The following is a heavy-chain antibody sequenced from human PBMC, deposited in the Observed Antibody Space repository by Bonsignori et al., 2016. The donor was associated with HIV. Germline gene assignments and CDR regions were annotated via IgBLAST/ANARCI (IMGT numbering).Heavy chain of an antibody. Sequence: QVQLQESGPGLVKPSQTLSLTCSVSGDSISSANHYWSWIRQPAGKGLEWIGRIYPNGFTNYNPSLKTGVTISLDTSKKLFSLKLTSVTAADTAVYYCAKSKGDGYNWTFDSWGQGTLVTVSS. J-gene: IGHJ4*02. V-gene: IGHV4-61*02. CDR1: GDSISSANHY. D-gene: IGHD5-24*01. CDR3: AKSKGDGYNWTFDS. CDR2: IYPNGFT.